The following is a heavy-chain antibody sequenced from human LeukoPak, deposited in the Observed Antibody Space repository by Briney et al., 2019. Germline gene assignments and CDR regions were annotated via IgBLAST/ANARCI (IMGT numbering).Heavy chain of an antibody. CDR3: ARISYSNYGRGAVDY. J-gene: IGHJ4*02. CDR1: GFSLSTSGMC. Sequence: SGPTLVKPTQTLTLTCTFSGFSLSTSGMCVSWIRQPPGKALEWLARIDWDDDKYYSTSLKTRLTISKDTPKNQVVLTMTNMDPVDTATYYCARISYSNYGRGAVDYWGQGTLVTVSS. V-gene: IGHV2-70*11. D-gene: IGHD4-11*01. CDR2: IDWDDDK.